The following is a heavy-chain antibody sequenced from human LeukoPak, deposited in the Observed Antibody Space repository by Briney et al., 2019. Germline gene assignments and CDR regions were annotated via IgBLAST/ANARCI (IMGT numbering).Heavy chain of an antibody. J-gene: IGHJ4*02. CDR3: ARDRAGRAFDY. Sequence: SQTLSLTCTVSGGSISSGGYYWSWIRQHPGKGLEWIGYIYYSGSTYYNPSLKSRVTISVDTSKNQFSLKLSSVTAADTAAYYCARDRAGRAFDYWGQGTLVTVSS. CDR2: IYYSGST. V-gene: IGHV4-31*03. D-gene: IGHD6-19*01. CDR1: GGSISSGGYY.